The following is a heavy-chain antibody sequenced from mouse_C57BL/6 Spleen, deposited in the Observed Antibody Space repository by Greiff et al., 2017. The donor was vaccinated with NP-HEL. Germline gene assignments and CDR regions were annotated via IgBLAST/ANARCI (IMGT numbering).Heavy chain of an antibody. V-gene: IGHV5-9-1*02. CDR3: TRDHYGSSYEYFDY. D-gene: IGHD1-1*01. CDR2: ISSGGDYI. J-gene: IGHJ2*01. Sequence: EVHLVESGEGLVKPGGSLKLSCAASGFTFSSYAMSWVRQTPEKRLEWVAYISSGGDYIYYADTVKGRFTISRDNARNTLYLQMSSLKSEDTAMYYCTRDHYGSSYEYFDYWGQGTTLTVSS. CDR1: GFTFSSYA.